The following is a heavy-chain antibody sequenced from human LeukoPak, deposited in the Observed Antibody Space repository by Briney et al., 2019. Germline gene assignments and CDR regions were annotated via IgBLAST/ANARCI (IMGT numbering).Heavy chain of an antibody. CDR3: AKGDYYDVLTGRQNWFGP. CDR1: GFTFSSYS. V-gene: IGHV3-48*01. J-gene: IGHJ5*02. D-gene: IGHD3-9*01. CDR2: ISSSGSTK. Sequence: GGSLRLSCAASGFTFSSYSMNWVRQAPGKGLEWVSYISSSGSTKYYADSVKGRFTISRDNSKKTLYLQMNSLRAEDTAVYYCAKGDYYDVLTGRQNWFGPWGQGTLVTVSS.